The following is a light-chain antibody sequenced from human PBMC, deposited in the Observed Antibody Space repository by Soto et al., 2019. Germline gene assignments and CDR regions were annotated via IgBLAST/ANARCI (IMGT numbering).Light chain of an antibody. CDR3: QQYYSYPRIT. V-gene: IGKV1-8*01. J-gene: IGKJ3*01. Sequence: AIRMTQSPSSLSASTGDRVTITCRASQGISSYLAWYQQKPGKAPKLLIYAASTLQSGVPSRFSGSGSGTDYNLTISCLQSEDFAAYCCQQYYSYPRITFGPGTKVDIK. CDR1: QGISSY. CDR2: AAS.